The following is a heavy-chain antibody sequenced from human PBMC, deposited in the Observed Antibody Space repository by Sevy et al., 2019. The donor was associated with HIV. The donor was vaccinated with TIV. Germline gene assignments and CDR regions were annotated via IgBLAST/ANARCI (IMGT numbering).Heavy chain of an antibody. J-gene: IGHJ6*02. Sequence: GGSLRLSCAASGFSLTTSDMHWVRQAPGKGLEWVAYVRNDGSNKYYADSVRHRFTISRDSPKNTLYWQMNSLRDEDTAIYYCARGRKTTEEWLEELDYYYGLDVWGQGTTVTVSS. CDR2: VRNDGSNK. V-gene: IGHV3-30*02. D-gene: IGHD2-8*01. CDR1: GFSLTTSD. CDR3: ARGRKTTEEWLEELDYYYGLDV.